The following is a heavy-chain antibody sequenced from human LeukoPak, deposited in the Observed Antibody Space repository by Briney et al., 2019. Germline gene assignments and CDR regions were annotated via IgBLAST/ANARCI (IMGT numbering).Heavy chain of an antibody. D-gene: IGHD4-17*01. CDR3: AREGVDYGDVVVYY. CDR1: GGSISSSSYY. Sequence: NSSETLSLTCTVSGGSISSSSYYWGWIRQPPGKGLEWIGSIYYSGSTYYNPSLKSRVTISVDTSKNQFSLKLSSVTAADTAVYYCAREGVDYGDVVVYYWGQGTLVTVSS. J-gene: IGHJ4*02. V-gene: IGHV4-39*07. CDR2: IYYSGST.